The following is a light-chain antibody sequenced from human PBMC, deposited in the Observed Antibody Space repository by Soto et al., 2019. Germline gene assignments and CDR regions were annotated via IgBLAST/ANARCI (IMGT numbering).Light chain of an antibody. V-gene: IGLV1-40*01. CDR2: VNN. CDR1: SANIGAAYN. Sequence: QSVLTQPPSVSGAPGQRVTISCTGSSANIGAAYNVDWYHQLPGKAPKPFIYVNNNRPSGVPPRFSGSKSGTSASLAIAGLQAEDEGDYYCQSYDSSLSGYVFGAGTKLTVL. J-gene: IGLJ1*01. CDR3: QSYDSSLSGYV.